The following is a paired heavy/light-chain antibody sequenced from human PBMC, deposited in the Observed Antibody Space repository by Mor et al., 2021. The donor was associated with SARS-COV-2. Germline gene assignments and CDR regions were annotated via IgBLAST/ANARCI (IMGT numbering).Light chain of an antibody. CDR3: CSYAGNDVWV. Sequence: QSALTQPASVSGSPGQWITISCTGTSRDVGAAGSNLVSWYQHHPGKAPKLIIYETTKRPSGVSNRFSGSKSGNTASLTISGLQAEDEADYFCCSYAGNDVWVFGGGTRLTVL. CDR2: ETT. CDR1: SRDVGAAGSNL. J-gene: IGLJ3*02. V-gene: IGLV2-23*01.
Heavy chain of an antibody. CDR3: ARDQRIVGATMVDY. D-gene: IGHD1-26*01. CDR1: GFTFSTYW. V-gene: IGHV3-7*03. Sequence: EVQLVESGGTLVQPGGTLRLSCAASGFTFSTYWMTWVRQAPGKGLEWVAAISEGGTRKLYLDSVKGRFTISRDNARNSLYLQMNSLRAEDTAVYFCARDQRIVGATMVDYWGLGTLVIVSS. J-gene: IGHJ4*02. CDR2: ISEGGTRK.